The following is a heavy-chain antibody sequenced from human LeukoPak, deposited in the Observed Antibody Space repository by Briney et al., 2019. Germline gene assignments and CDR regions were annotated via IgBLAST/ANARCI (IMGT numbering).Heavy chain of an antibody. Sequence: PGGSPRLSCAASGFTFSSYEMNWVRQAPGKGLEWVSYISSSGSTIYYADSVKGRFTISRENAKNSLYLQMNSLRAEDTAVYYCARDIAAAGTGWFDPWGQGTLVTVSS. CDR1: GFTFSSYE. J-gene: IGHJ5*02. CDR2: ISSSGSTI. D-gene: IGHD6-13*01. CDR3: ARDIAAAGTGWFDP. V-gene: IGHV3-48*03.